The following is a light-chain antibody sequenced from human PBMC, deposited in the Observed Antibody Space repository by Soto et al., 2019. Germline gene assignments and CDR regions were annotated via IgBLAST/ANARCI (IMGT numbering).Light chain of an antibody. CDR1: QXXXXH. Sequence: DIXMSQSPSSLSPSVGDRVTITCRXSQXXXXHLNWYQQKAGQAPKVLISAASSLQSGVPSRFSGSGSGTDFTLTXXGLRXXDXAXXXXXXSYITPWTFGQGTKVEIK. V-gene: IGKV1-39*01. CDR3: XXSYITPWT. CDR2: AAS. J-gene: IGKJ1*01.